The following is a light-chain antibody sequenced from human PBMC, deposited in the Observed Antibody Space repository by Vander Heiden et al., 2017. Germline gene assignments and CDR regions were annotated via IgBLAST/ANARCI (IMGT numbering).Light chain of an antibody. V-gene: IGKV1-5*01. Sequence: DIQMTQSPSTLSASVGDRVTITCRASQGISSWLAWYQQKTGKAPKLLIYDASRLQSGVPSRFSGSGSGTYFSLTISSLQSDDFATYYCQQYNRYSRTFGKGTKVEIK. CDR2: DAS. J-gene: IGKJ1*01. CDR1: QGISSW. CDR3: QQYNRYSRT.